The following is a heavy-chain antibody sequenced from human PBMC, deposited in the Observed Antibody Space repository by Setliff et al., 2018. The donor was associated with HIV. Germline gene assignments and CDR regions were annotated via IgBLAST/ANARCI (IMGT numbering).Heavy chain of an antibody. J-gene: IGHJ4*02. V-gene: IGHV4-34*01. D-gene: IGHD3-10*01. Sequence: SETLSLTCAVYGGSSSGYYWSWLRQPPKRGLEWIGEINHSGKSNFNPSLKSRLNISVDTSKNQFSLKLNSLTAADTAVHFCATKAMIRGKPFDHWGQGMLVTVSS. CDR2: INHSGKS. CDR3: ATKAMIRGKPFDH. CDR1: GGSSSGYY.